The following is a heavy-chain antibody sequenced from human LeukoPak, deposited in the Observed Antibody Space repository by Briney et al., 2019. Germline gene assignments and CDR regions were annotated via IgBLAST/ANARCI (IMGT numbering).Heavy chain of an antibody. J-gene: IGHJ4*02. Sequence: SETLSLTCTVSGGSISSYYWSWIRQPPGKGLEWIGYIYYSGSTNYNPSLKSRVTISVDTSKNQFSLKLSSVTAADTAVYYCARLRIAAADYFDYWGQGTLVTVSS. CDR3: ARLRIAAADYFDY. CDR1: GGSISSYY. V-gene: IGHV4-59*01. CDR2: IYYSGST. D-gene: IGHD6-13*01.